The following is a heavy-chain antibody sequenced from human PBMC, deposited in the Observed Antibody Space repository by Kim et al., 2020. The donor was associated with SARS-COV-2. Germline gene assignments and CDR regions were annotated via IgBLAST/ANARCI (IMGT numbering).Heavy chain of an antibody. J-gene: IGHJ4*02. Sequence: GGSLRLSCAASGFTFSIYAMSWVRQAPGKGLEWVSAISGSGGSTYYADYVKGWFTISRDNSKNTLYLQMSSVRAEDTAVYYCAKHPNTYTVTTANDYWGQGTLVTASS. D-gene: IGHD4-17*01. CDR3: AKHPNTYTVTTANDY. CDR2: ISGSGGST. V-gene: IGHV3-23*01. CDR1: GFTFSIYA.